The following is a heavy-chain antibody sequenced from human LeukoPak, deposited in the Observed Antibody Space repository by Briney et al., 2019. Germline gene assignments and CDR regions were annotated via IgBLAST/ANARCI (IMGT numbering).Heavy chain of an antibody. CDR2: INPSGGTT. Sequence: GASVKVSCKASGYTFTTYYIHWVRQPPGQGLEWMGIINPSGGTTTYAQKFQGRVTMTRDTSTSTVYMELSRLRSEDTAVYYCARSGSIAVAGNDAFDIWGQGTMVTVSS. D-gene: IGHD6-19*01. CDR1: GYTFTTYY. CDR3: ARSGSIAVAGNDAFDI. V-gene: IGHV1-46*01. J-gene: IGHJ3*02.